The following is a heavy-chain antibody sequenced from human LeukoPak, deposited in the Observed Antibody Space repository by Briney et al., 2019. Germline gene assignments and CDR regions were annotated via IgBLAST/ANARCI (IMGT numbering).Heavy chain of an antibody. CDR1: GFTFDDYT. CDR3: AKAGRGMVRGVNPPDY. D-gene: IGHD3-10*01. Sequence: GGSLRLSCAASGFTFDDYTMHWVRQAPGKGLEWVSLISWDGGSTYYADSVKGRFTISRDNSKNSLYLQMNSLRTEDTALYYCAKAGRGMVRGVNPPDYWGQGTLVTVSS. V-gene: IGHV3-43*01. CDR2: ISWDGGST. J-gene: IGHJ4*02.